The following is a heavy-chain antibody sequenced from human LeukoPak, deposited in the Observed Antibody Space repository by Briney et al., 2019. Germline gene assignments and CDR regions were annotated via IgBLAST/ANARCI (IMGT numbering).Heavy chain of an antibody. D-gene: IGHD5-18*01. V-gene: IGHV4-39*07. CDR3: ARDQGTAITSRAFDI. CDR2: IYYSGST. Sequence: PSETLSLTCTVSGGSISSSSYYWGWIRQPPGKGLEWIGSIYYSGSTYYNPSLKSRVTISVDTSKNQFSLKLSSVTAADTAVYYCARDQGTAITSRAFDIWGQGTMVTVSS. CDR1: GGSISSSSYY. J-gene: IGHJ3*02.